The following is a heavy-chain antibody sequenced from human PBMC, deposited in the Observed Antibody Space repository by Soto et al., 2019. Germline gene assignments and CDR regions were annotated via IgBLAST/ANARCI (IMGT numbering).Heavy chain of an antibody. CDR2: ISSSSSYI. J-gene: IGHJ6*03. Sequence: GGSLRLSCAASGFTFSSYSMNWVRQAPGKGLEWVSSISSSSSYIYYADSVKGRFTISRDNAKNSLYLQMNSLRAEDTAVYYCARVGVTYYYGSGSYYTDYYYYMDVWGKGTTVTVSS. CDR3: ARVGVTYYYGSGSYYTDYYYYMDV. D-gene: IGHD3-10*01. CDR1: GFTFSSYS. V-gene: IGHV3-21*01.